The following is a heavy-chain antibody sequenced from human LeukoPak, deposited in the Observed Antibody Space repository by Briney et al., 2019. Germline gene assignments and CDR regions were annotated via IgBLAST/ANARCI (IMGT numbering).Heavy chain of an antibody. CDR2: ISGSGGST. J-gene: IGHJ5*02. V-gene: IGHV3-23*01. CDR3: AKPRIAVAGTWSWFDP. Sequence: GGSLRLSCAASGFTFSSYAMSWVRQASGKGLEWVSAISGSGGSTYYADSVKGRFTISRDNSKNTLYLQMNSLRAEDTAVYYCAKPRIAVAGTWSWFDPWGQGALVTVSS. D-gene: IGHD6-19*01. CDR1: GFTFSSYA.